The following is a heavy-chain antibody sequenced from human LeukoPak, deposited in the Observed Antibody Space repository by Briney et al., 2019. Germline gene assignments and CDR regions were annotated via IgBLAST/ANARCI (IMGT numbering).Heavy chain of an antibody. Sequence: GGSLRLSCAASGFTFSSYATSWVRQAPGKGLEWVSGISGSGGTTYYADSVKGPFTISRDNSKNTLYLQMNSLRAEDTAVYYCAKSPIPGIAVTGRYFDYWGQGTLVTVSS. CDR2: ISGSGGTT. V-gene: IGHV3-23*01. D-gene: IGHD6-19*01. CDR1: GFTFSSYA. J-gene: IGHJ4*02. CDR3: AKSPIPGIAVTGRYFDY.